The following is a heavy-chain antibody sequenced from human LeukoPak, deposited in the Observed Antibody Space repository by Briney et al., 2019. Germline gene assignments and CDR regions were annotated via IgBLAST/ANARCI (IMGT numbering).Heavy chain of an antibody. CDR1: GGSFSGYY. V-gene: IGHV4-34*01. CDR2: INHSEST. J-gene: IGHJ3*02. D-gene: IGHD3-22*01. CDR3: ARAPDSYYYDRSGYRAGSDGFDT. Sequence: SETLSLTCAVYGGSFSGYYWTWIRPPPGKGLEGIGEINHSESTNYNPSLKSRVTISVDSSKNQFSLKLSTMSAADTAVYYCARAPDSYYYDRSGYRAGSDGFDTWSQGTRVTVSS.